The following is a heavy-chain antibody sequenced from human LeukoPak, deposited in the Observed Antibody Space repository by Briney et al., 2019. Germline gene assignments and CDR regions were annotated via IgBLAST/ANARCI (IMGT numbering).Heavy chain of an antibody. CDR1: SFILSSYA. V-gene: IGHV3-23*01. CDR3: AKLTTSTTSGQFDY. J-gene: IGHJ4*02. CDR2: ISGSGRT. D-gene: IGHD2-2*01. Sequence: GGSLRLSCAASSFILSSYAMSWVRQAPVKGLEWVSAISGSGRTYYADSVKGRFAISRDISKNTLFLQMDSLRAEDTAVYYCAKLTTSTTSGQFDYWGQGTLVTVSS.